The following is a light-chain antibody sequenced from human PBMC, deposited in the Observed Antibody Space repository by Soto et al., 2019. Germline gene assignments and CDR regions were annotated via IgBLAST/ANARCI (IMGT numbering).Light chain of an antibody. J-gene: IGKJ5*01. V-gene: IGKV3D-15*01. CDR3: QQYDNWPPVT. CDR1: QSVNTN. Sequence: EIVMTQSPATLYVSPGDSATLSCRASQSVNTNVAWYRQDPGQAPRLVIYGASTKAAGTPGRFTGSGSGTDFTLTISSLQCEDFAIYYCQQYDNWPPVTFGQGTRLEIK. CDR2: GAS.